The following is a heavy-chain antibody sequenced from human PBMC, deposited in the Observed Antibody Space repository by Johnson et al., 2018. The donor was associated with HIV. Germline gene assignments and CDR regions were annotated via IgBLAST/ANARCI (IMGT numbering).Heavy chain of an antibody. Sequence: VQLVESGGGLVQPGGSLRLSCAASGFTFSSYDMHWVRQATGKGLEWVSAIGTAGDTYYADSVKGRFTISRDNSKNTLYLQMNSLRAEDTALYYCARDLFSAVAGMGGAFDIWGQGTMVTVSS. D-gene: IGHD6-19*01. J-gene: IGHJ3*02. V-gene: IGHV3-13*01. CDR2: IGTAGDT. CDR3: ARDLFSAVAGMGGAFDI. CDR1: GFTFSSYD.